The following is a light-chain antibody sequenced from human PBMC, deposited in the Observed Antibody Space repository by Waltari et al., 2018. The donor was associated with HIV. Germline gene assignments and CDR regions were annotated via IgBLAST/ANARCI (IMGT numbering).Light chain of an antibody. CDR3: AAWDDSLSGAV. CDR1: SPNIGSNY. J-gene: IGLJ7*01. CDR2: RNN. Sequence: QSVLTQPPSASGTPGQRVTISCSGSSPNIGSNYVYWYQQLPGTAPKLLIYRNNPRPAGVLDRFSGSKSGTSASLAISGRRSEDEADYYCAAWDDSLSGAVFGGGTQLTVL. V-gene: IGLV1-47*01.